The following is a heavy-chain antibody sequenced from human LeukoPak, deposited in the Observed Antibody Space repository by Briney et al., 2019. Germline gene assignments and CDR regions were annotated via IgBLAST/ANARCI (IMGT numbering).Heavy chain of an antibody. CDR2: ISYDGSNK. V-gene: IGHV3-30*04. CDR1: GFTFTSYA. CDR3: ARDLDY. J-gene: IGHJ4*02. Sequence: GGCLRLSCAPAGFTFTSYATRWVRQAPGRGLGWVAVISYDGSNKYYADSVKGRFTISSDNSKKKLYLQMNSLRAEDTAVYYCARDLDYWGQGTLVIVSS.